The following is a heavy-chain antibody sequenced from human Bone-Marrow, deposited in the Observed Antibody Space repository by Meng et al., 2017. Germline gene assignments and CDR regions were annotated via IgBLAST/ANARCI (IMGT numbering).Heavy chain of an antibody. Sequence: QVQVQQWGAGLLKPSEILSPTCAFYGGSFSAYYWSWIRQPPGKGLEWLGQINHIGSTNDNPSLKSRVTISIDTSRNQLSLKLSSVTAADTAVYYCRLAYCMGDCVDYWGQGTLVTVSS. CDR3: RLAYCMGDCVDY. CDR2: INHIGST. V-gene: IGHV4-34*01. D-gene: IGHD2-21*01. CDR1: GGSFSAYY. J-gene: IGHJ4*02.